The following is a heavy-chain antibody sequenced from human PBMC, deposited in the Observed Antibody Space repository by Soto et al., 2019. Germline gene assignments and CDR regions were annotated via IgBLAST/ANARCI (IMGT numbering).Heavy chain of an antibody. CDR3: ARTTTYYDFWSGYYGSYYFDY. V-gene: IGHV4-31*03. CDR2: IYYSGST. D-gene: IGHD3-3*01. CDR1: GGSISSGGYY. J-gene: IGHJ4*02. Sequence: KASETLSLTCTVSGGSISSGGYYWSWIRQHPGKGLEWIGYIYYSGSTYYNPSLNSRVTISVDTSKNQFSLKLSSVTAADTAVYYCARTTTYYDFWSGYYGSYYFDYWGQGTLVTVSS.